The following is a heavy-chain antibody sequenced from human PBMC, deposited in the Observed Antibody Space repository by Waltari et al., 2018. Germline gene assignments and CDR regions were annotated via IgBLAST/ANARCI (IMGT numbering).Heavy chain of an antibody. CDR2: IYPGDSDT. CDR1: GSSFTSYW. CDR3: ASPSPDFLSGDAFDI. D-gene: IGHD3-10*01. Sequence: EVQLVQSGAEVKKPGESLKISCKGSGSSFTSYWIGWVRQMPGKGLEWVGIIYPGDSDTRYSPAVQGKVTIAADKSISTAYLQWSSLKASDTAMYYCASPSPDFLSGDAFDIWGQGTMVTVSS. V-gene: IGHV5-51*01. J-gene: IGHJ3*02.